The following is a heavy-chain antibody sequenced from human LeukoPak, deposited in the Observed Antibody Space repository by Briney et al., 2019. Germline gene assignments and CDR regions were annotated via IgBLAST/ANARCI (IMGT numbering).Heavy chain of an antibody. J-gene: IGHJ6*02. CDR1: GFTFSSYA. CDR3: ARDHTEAAGTAFYYYYYGMDV. V-gene: IGHV3-30-3*01. Sequence: GGSLRLSCAASGFTFSSYAMHWVRQAPGKGLEWVAVISYDGSNKYYADSVKGRFTISRDNSKNTLYLQMNSLRAEDTAVYYCARDHTEAAGTAFYYYYYGMDVWGQGTTVTVSS. D-gene: IGHD6-13*01. CDR2: ISYDGSNK.